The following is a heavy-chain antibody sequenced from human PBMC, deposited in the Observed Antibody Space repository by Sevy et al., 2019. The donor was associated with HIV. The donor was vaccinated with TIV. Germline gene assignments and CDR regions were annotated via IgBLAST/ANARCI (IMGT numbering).Heavy chain of an antibody. J-gene: IGHJ4*02. Sequence: SETLSLTCTVSGGSITSLYWGWIRQPPGKGLEWIANIYYNGNTNCNPSLKSRVTISLDTSKNQFSLRLSSVTAADTAIYYRAGENAWGRGYSWGQGTLVTVSS. CDR2: IYYNGNT. CDR3: AGENAWGRGYS. D-gene: IGHD1-26*01. CDR1: GGSITSLY. V-gene: IGHV4-59*08.